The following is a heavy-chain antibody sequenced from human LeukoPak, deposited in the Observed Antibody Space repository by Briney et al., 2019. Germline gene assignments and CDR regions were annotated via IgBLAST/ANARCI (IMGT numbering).Heavy chain of an antibody. CDR1: GYTFTGYY. Sequence: ASVKVSCKASGYTFTGYYMHWVRQAPGQGLEWMGWINPNSGGTNYAQKFQGRVTMTRDTSISTAYMELSRLRSDDTAVYYCARADRGYNWNLLPPALLDYYYMDVWGKGTTVTVSS. J-gene: IGHJ6*03. V-gene: IGHV1-2*02. CDR3: ARADRGYNWNLLPPALLDYYYMDV. D-gene: IGHD1-20*01. CDR2: INPNSGGT.